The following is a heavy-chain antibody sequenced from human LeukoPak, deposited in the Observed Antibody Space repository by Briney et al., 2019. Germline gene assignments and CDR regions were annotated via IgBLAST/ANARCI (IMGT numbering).Heavy chain of an antibody. V-gene: IGHV3-43*02. CDR2: ISGDGGST. J-gene: IGHJ1*01. CDR3: VEDPYSGGDCYSSEYFQH. CDR1: GFTFDDYA. Sequence: GGSLRLSCAASGFTFDDYAMHWVRQAPGKGLEWVSLISGDGGSTYYADSVKGRFTISRDNSKNTLYLQMNSLRAEDTAVYYCVEDPYSGGDCYSSEYFQHWGQGTLVTVSS. D-gene: IGHD2-21*02.